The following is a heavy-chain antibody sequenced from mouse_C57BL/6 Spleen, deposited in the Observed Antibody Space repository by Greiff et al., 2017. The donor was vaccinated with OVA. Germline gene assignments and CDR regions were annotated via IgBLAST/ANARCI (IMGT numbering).Heavy chain of an antibody. CDR1: GYTFTSYW. D-gene: IGHD1-1*01. CDR3: AKITTVETGYFDV. CDR2: IDPSDSYT. J-gene: IGHJ1*03. V-gene: IGHV1-69*01. Sequence: VQLQQPGAELVMPGASVKLSCKASGYTFTSYWMHWVKQRPGQGLEWIGEIDPSDSYTNYNQKFKGKSTLTVDKSSSTAYMQLSSLTSEDSAVYYCAKITTVETGYFDVWGTGTTVTVSS.